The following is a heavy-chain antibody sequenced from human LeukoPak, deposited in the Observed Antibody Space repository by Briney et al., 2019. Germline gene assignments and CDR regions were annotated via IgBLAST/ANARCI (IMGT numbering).Heavy chain of an antibody. J-gene: IGHJ5*02. CDR3: ARGPRVEDNWFDP. D-gene: IGHD3-3*01. CDR2: MNPNSGNT. Sequence: ASVKVSCKASGYTFTSYDFNGVRPPAARGGEGMGWMNPNSGNTGYAQKFQGRVTMTRNTSRSTAYMELSSLRSEDTAVYYCARGPRVEDNWFDPWGQGTLVTVSS. CDR1: GYTFTSYD. V-gene: IGHV1-8*01.